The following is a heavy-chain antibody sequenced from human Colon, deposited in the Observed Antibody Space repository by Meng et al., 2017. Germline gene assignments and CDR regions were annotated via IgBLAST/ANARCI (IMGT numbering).Heavy chain of an antibody. J-gene: IGHJ4*02. CDR1: GGTFSSYA. Sequence: QVQLVQSGAEVKKPGSSVKVSCKASGGTFSSYAISWVRQAPGQGLERMGGIIPILGIANYAQKFQGRVTITADKSTSTAYMELSSLRSEDTAVYYCARENVVVVAALDYWGQGTLVTVSS. CDR2: IIPILGIA. V-gene: IGHV1-69*10. CDR3: ARENVVVVAALDY. D-gene: IGHD2-15*01.